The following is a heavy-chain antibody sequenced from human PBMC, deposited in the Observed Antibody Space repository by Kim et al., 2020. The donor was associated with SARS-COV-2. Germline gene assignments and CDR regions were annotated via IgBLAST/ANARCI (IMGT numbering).Heavy chain of an antibody. D-gene: IGHD3-16*01. J-gene: IGHJ6*02. V-gene: IGHV3-21*01. CDR2: ISSSSSYI. CDR3: AREGGCPSAPYYYYGMDV. Sequence: GGSLRLSCAASGFTFSSYSMNWVRQAPGKGLEWVSSISSSSSYIYYADSVKGRFTISRDNAKNSLYLQMNSLRAEDTAVYYCAREGGCPSAPYYYYGMDVWGQGTTVTVSS. CDR1: GFTFSSYS.